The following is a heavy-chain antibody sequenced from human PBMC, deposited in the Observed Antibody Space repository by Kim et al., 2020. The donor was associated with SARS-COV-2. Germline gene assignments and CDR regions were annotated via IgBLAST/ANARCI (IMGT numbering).Heavy chain of an antibody. J-gene: IGHJ4*02. V-gene: IGHV3-30*18. CDR3: AKDPNRYSSSWKPTDY. CDR2: ISYDGSNK. CDR1: GFTFSSYG. D-gene: IGHD6-13*01. Sequence: GGSLRLSCAASGFTFSSYGMHWVRQAPGKGLEWVAVISYDGSNKYYADSVKGRFTISRDNSNNTLYLQMNSLRAEDTAVYYCAKDPNRYSSSWKPTDYWGQGTLVAVSS.